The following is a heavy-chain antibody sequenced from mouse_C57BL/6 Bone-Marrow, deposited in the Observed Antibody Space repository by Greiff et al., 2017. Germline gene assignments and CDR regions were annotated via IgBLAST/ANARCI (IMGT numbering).Heavy chain of an antibody. CDR3: TGSRGYYAMDY. CDR1: GFTFSNYW. V-gene: IGHV6-3*01. Sequence: EVKVEESGGGLVQPGGSMKLSCVASGFTFSNYWMNWVRQSPEKGLEWVAQIRLKSDNYATHYAESVKGRFTISRDDSKSSVYLQMNNLRAEDTGIYYCTGSRGYYAMDYWGQGTSVTVSS. D-gene: IGHD3-3*01. CDR2: IRLKSDNYAT. J-gene: IGHJ4*01.